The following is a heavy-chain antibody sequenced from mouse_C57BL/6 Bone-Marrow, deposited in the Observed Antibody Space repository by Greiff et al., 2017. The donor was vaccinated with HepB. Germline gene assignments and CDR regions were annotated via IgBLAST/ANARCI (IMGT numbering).Heavy chain of an antibody. CDR1: GFTFSDYG. J-gene: IGHJ3*01. CDR2: ISSGSSTI. Sequence: EVQGVESGGGLVKPGGSLKLSCAASGFTFSDYGMHWVRQAPEKGLEWVAYISSGSSTIYYADTVKGRFTISRDNAKNTLFLQMTSLRSEDTAMYYCARGTTVVEGFAYWGQGTLVTVSA. V-gene: IGHV5-17*01. D-gene: IGHD1-1*01. CDR3: ARGTTVVEGFAY.